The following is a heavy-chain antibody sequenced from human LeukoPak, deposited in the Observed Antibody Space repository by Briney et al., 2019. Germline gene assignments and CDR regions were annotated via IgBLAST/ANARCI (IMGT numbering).Heavy chain of an antibody. Sequence: GGSLRLSCPASGFTFSNYCMHWVRQAPGAGLEWVAFISYDGSNKYYVDSVKGRFTISGDNSKNTLYLQMNSLRAEDTAVYYCAKDSQWLVHPRDYYHGMDVWGQGTTVTVSS. D-gene: IGHD6-19*01. CDR1: GFTFSNYC. CDR3: AKDSQWLVHPRDYYHGMDV. V-gene: IGHV3-30*18. CDR2: ISYDGSNK. J-gene: IGHJ6*02.